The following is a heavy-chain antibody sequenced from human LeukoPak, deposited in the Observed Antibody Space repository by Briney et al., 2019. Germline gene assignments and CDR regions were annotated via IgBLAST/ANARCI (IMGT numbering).Heavy chain of an antibody. CDR3: ASADGYKIDY. CDR1: GDSISGSSYY. J-gene: IGHJ4*02. CDR2: IYYGGST. Sequence: PSETLSLTCTVSGDSISGSSYYWGWIRQPPGKGLEWTGNIYYGGSTYYNPSLKSRVSISVDTSNNQFSLKVSSVTAADTAVYYCASADGYKIDYWGQGTLVTVSS. D-gene: IGHD5-24*01. V-gene: IGHV4-39*01.